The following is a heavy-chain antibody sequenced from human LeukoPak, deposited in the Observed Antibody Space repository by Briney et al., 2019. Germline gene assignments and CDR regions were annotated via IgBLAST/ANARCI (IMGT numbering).Heavy chain of an antibody. CDR1: GFTFSSYA. V-gene: IGHV3-23*01. Sequence: GGSLRLSCAASGFTFSSYAMSWVRQAPGKGLEWVSAISGSGGSTYYADSVKGRFTISRDNSKNTLYLQMNSLRAEDTAVYYCAKVSTYYDFWSGYYYDYWGQGTLVTVSS. D-gene: IGHD3-3*01. CDR2: ISGSGGST. J-gene: IGHJ4*02. CDR3: AKVSTYYDFWSGYYYDY.